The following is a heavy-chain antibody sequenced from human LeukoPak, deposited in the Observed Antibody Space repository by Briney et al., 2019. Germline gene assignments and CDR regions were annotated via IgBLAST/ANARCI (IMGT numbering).Heavy chain of an antibody. J-gene: IGHJ5*02. CDR3: ARHKGAVAGTKNWLDP. D-gene: IGHD6-19*01. CDR1: GGSISSYY. V-gene: IGHV4-4*09. Sequence: PSETLSLTCTVSGGSISSYYWSWIRQPPGKGLEWIGYIYTSGSTNYNPSLKSRVTISVDTSKNQFSLKLSSVTAADTAVYYCARHKGAVAGTKNWLDPWGQGTLVTVSS. CDR2: IYTSGST.